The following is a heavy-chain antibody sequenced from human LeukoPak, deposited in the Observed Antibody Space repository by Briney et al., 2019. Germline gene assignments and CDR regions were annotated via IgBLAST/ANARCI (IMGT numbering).Heavy chain of an antibody. CDR2: ISGSGDRT. V-gene: IGHV3-23*01. J-gene: IGHJ4*02. Sequence: GGSLRLSCAASGFTFSSYAMNWVRQAPGKGLEWVLSISGSGDRTYYADSVNGRFTISRDNSKNTLYLQMSSLRAEDTAIYYCAKGGPYSSSWGGKFDHWGQGTLVTVSS. CDR3: AKGGPYSSSWGGKFDH. CDR1: GFTFSSYA. D-gene: IGHD6-13*01.